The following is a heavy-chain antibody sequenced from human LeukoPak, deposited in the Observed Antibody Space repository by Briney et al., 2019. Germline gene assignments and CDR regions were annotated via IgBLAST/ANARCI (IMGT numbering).Heavy chain of an antibody. V-gene: IGHV3-11*01. CDR2: ISSSGSTI. CDR3: AREYSSSWYGGYYYYYGMDV. CDR1: GFTFSDYY. D-gene: IGHD6-13*01. J-gene: IGHJ6*02. Sequence: GGSLRLSCAASGFTFSDYYMSWIRQAPGKGLEWVSYISSSGSTIYYADSVKGRFTISRDNAKNSLYLQMNSLRAEDTAVYYCAREYSSSWYGGYYYYYGMDVWGQGTTVTVSS.